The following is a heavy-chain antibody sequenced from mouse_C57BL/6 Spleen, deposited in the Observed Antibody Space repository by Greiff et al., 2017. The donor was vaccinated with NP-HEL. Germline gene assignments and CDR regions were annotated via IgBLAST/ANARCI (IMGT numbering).Heavy chain of an antibody. Sequence: VPLQQSGAELVKPGASVKISCKASGYTFTDYYINWVKQRPGPGLEWIGKIGPGSGSPSYNEKFKGKAPLTADKSSSTAYLQLSSLTAEDSAVYFWAREVDYDEEFAWFAYWGQGTLVTVAA. J-gene: IGHJ3*01. D-gene: IGHD2-4*01. V-gene: IGHV1-77*01. CDR3: AREVDYDEEFAWFAY. CDR2: IGPGSGSP. CDR1: GYTFTDYY.